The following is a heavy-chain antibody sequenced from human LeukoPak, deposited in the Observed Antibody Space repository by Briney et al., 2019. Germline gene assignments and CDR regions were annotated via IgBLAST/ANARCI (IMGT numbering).Heavy chain of an antibody. CDR1: GGSFSGYY. V-gene: IGHV4-34*01. Sequence: SETLSLTYAVYGGSFSGYYWSWIRQPPGKGLEWIGEINHSGSTNYNPSLKSRVTISVDTSKNQFSLKLSSVTAADTAVYYCARHRKADTATDYWGQGTLVTVSS. CDR2: INHSGST. CDR3: ARHRKADTATDY. J-gene: IGHJ4*02. D-gene: IGHD5-18*01.